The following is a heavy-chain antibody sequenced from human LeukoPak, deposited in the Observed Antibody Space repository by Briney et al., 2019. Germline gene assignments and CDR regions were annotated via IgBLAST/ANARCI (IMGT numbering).Heavy chain of an antibody. V-gene: IGHV1-18*01. J-gene: IGHJ5*02. CDR3: ARDHWSHYYGSGGENYFDP. Sequence: ASVKVSCKASGYTFTSYGISWVRQAPGQGLERMGWISGFNAYTNYAQKLQGRVTMTTDTSTSTAYMEVRGLRSDDTAVYYCARDHWSHYYGSGGENYFDPWGQGTLVTVSS. CDR1: GYTFTSYG. CDR2: ISGFNAYT. D-gene: IGHD3-10*01.